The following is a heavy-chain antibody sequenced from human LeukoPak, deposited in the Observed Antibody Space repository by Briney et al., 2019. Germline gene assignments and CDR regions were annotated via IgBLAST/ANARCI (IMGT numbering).Heavy chain of an antibody. CDR3: AREWGLESSGYYYAY. D-gene: IGHD3-22*01. CDR1: GYTFTSYG. J-gene: IGHJ4*02. CDR2: ITPIFGTA. V-gene: IGHV1-69*13. Sequence: SVKVSCKASGYTFTSYGISWVRQAPGQGFEWMGGITPIFGTANFAQKFQGRVSITADGSTSTAFMELSSLRSEDTAVYYCAREWGLESSGYYYAYWGQGTLVTVSS.